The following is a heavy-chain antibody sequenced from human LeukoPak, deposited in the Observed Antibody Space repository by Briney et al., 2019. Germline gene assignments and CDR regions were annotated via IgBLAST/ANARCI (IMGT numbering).Heavy chain of an antibody. J-gene: IGHJ1*01. V-gene: IGHV4-34*01. CDR1: GGSFSGYY. Sequence: SETLSLTCAVYGGSFSGYYWSWIRQPPGKGLEWIGEINHSGSTNYNPSLKSRVTISVDTSKNQFSLKLSSVTAADTAVYYCARGEPVYGSGSYYNPEYFQYWGQGTLVTVSS. CDR3: ARGEPVYGSGSYYNPEYFQY. D-gene: IGHD3-10*01. CDR2: INHSGST.